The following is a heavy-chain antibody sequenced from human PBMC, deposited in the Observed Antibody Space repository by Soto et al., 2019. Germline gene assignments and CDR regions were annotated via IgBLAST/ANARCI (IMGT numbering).Heavy chain of an antibody. CDR1: GYTFTNYY. CDR3: ARPFRGVTALALDY. Sequence: QVQLVQSGAEVKKPGASVKVSCKASGYTFTNYYMHWVRQAPGQGLEWMGMINPSVGSTSYAQKFQGRVTMTRDTSTSTVYMELSSLRSEDTDVYYCARPFRGVTALALDYWGQGTLVTVSS. CDR2: INPSVGST. D-gene: IGHD3-10*01. J-gene: IGHJ4*02. V-gene: IGHV1-46*01.